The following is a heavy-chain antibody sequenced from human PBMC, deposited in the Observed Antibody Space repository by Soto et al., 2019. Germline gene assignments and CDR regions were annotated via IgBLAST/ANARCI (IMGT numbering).Heavy chain of an antibody. J-gene: IGHJ4*02. Sequence: GGSLRLSCSASGFTFSSHPMNWVRQAPGKGLEWVSYISRSSSTIYYADSVKGRFTISRDNAKNSLFLQMSSLRAEDTAVYYSARSGQTRYCSGDSCYSLDSWGKGTLVPVSS. CDR3: ARSGQTRYCSGDSCYSLDS. CDR1: GFTFSSHP. CDR2: ISRSSSTI. V-gene: IGHV3-48*01. D-gene: IGHD2-15*01.